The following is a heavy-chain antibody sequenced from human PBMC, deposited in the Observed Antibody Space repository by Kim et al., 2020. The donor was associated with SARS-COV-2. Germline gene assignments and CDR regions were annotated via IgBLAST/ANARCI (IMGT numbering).Heavy chain of an antibody. CDR3: ARRPSDAFDI. V-gene: IGHV3-9*01. J-gene: IGHJ3*02. CDR2: SI. Sequence: SIGYADSVKSRFTISRDNAKHSLYLQMNCPSAEDADLYYCARRPSDAFDIWGQGTMVTVSS.